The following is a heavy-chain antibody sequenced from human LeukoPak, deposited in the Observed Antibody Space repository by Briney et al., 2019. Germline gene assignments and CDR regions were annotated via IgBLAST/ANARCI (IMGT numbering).Heavy chain of an antibody. CDR1: GYTFPGYY. J-gene: IGHJ3*02. CDR2: INPNSGGT. CDR3: ARTGYSSGGPSGYAFDI. D-gene: IGHD6-19*01. Sequence: ASVKVSCKASGYTFPGYYMHWVRQAPGQGLEWMGWINPNSGGTNYAQKFQGRVTMTRDTSISTAYMELSRLRSDDTAVYYCARTGYSSGGPSGYAFDIWGQGTMVTVSS. V-gene: IGHV1-2*02.